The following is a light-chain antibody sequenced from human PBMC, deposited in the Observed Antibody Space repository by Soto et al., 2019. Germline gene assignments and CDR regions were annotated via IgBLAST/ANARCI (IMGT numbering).Light chain of an antibody. CDR1: QSVGSD. Sequence: EIVLTQSPGTLSLSPGERATLSCRASQSVGSDLAWYQHQPGQAPRLLISDASSRATGIPGRFSGGGSGTDITLTISSQESEDSTQYYCQRNDCSPITFGQGTQLEIK. CDR3: QRNDCSPIT. CDR2: DAS. J-gene: IGKJ5*01. V-gene: IGKV3-20*01.